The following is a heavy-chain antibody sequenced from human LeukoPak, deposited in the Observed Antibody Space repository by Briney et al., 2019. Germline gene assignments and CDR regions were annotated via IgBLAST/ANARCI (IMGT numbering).Heavy chain of an antibody. Sequence: GGSLRLSCAASGFTFSSYAMSWVRQAPGKGLEWCSAISGSGGSTYYADSVEGRFTISRDNSKNTLYLQMNSLRAEDTAVYYCAKVRIAVVEPADFDYWGQGTLVTVSS. V-gene: IGHV3-23*01. CDR2: ISGSGGST. CDR1: GFTFSSYA. J-gene: IGHJ4*02. D-gene: IGHD6-19*01. CDR3: AKVRIAVVEPADFDY.